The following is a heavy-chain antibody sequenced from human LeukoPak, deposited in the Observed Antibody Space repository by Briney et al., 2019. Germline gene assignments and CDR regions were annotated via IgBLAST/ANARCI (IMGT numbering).Heavy chain of an antibody. CDR2: ISGSGGNT. D-gene: IGHD1-26*01. V-gene: IGHV3-23*01. Sequence: PGGSLRLSCAASGFTFSSYSMNWVRQAPGKGLEWVSAISGSGGNTYYADSVKGRFTISRDNSKNTLYLQMNSLRAEDTAVYYCAKDDGGSYYIYYYYMDVWGKGTTVTISS. CDR1: GFTFSSYS. J-gene: IGHJ6*03. CDR3: AKDDGGSYYIYYYYMDV.